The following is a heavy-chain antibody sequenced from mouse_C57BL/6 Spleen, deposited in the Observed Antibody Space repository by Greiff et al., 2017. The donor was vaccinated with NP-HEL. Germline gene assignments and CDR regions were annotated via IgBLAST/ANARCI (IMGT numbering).Heavy chain of an antibody. D-gene: IGHD1-1*01. CDR2: IDPSDSYT. J-gene: IGHJ2*01. V-gene: IGHV1-69*01. Sequence: QVQLQQPGAELVMPGASVKLSCKASGYTFTSYWMHWVQQRPGQGLEWIGEIDPSDSYTNYNQKFKGKSTLTVDKSSSTAYMQLSSLTSEDSAVYYCASLYGSSSLDYWGQGTTLTVSS. CDR1: GYTFTSYW. CDR3: ASLYGSSSLDY.